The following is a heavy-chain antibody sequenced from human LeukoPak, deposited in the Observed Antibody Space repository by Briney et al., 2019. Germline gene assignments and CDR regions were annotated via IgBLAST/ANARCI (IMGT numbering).Heavy chain of an antibody. V-gene: IGHV3-48*03. Sequence: GGSLRLSCAASGFTFSSHAMSWVRQAPGKGLEWVSYISISDSIISYADSVRGRFTISRDNARNSLYLQMNSLRAEDTAVYYCGRGGSSGYNYNAFDIWGQGTMVTVSS. J-gene: IGHJ3*02. D-gene: IGHD3-22*01. CDR1: GFTFSSHA. CDR2: ISISDSII. CDR3: GRGGSSGYNYNAFDI.